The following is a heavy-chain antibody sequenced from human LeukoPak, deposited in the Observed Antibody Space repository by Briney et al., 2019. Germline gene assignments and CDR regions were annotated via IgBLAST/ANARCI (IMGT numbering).Heavy chain of an antibody. D-gene: IGHD3-16*01. CDR2: IYYSGST. J-gene: IGHJ4*02. Sequence: PSETLSLTCTVSGGSISSYYWSWIRQPPGKGLEWIGYIYYSGSTNYNPSLKSRVTISVDTSKNQFSLKLNSVTPADTAVYFCARGGAGPLRDWGQGTLVTVSS. V-gene: IGHV4-59*01. CDR3: ARGGAGPLRD. CDR1: GGSISSYY.